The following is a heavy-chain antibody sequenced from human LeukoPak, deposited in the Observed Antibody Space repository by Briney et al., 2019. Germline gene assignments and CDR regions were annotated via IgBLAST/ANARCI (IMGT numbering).Heavy chain of an antibody. CDR3: ARGQYSGYDSDWFDP. J-gene: IGHJ5*02. CDR1: GGSISSGGYY. D-gene: IGHD5-12*01. V-gene: IGHV4-31*03. Sequence: SETLSLTCTVSGGSISSGGYYWSWIRQHTGKGMEWIGYIYYSGSTYYNPSLKSRVTISVDTSKNQFSLKLSSVTAADTAVYYCARGQYSGYDSDWFDPWGQGTLVTVSS. CDR2: IYYSGST.